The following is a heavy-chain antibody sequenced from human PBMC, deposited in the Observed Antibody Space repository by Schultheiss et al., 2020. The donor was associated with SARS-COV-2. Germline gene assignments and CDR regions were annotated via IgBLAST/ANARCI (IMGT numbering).Heavy chain of an antibody. V-gene: IGHV3-11*01. J-gene: IGHJ4*02. Sequence: GESLKISCAASGFTFSDYYMSWIRQAPGKGLEWVSYISSSGSTIYYADSVKGRLTISRDKSRNTLCLQMNSLRAEDTAVYYCAKDRVQQLVYYFDYWGQGALVTVSS. CDR2: ISSSGSTI. CDR1: GFTFSDYY. D-gene: IGHD6-13*01. CDR3: AKDRVQQLVYYFDY.